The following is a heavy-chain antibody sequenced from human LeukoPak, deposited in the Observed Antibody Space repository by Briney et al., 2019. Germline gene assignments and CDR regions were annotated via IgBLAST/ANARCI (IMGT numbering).Heavy chain of an antibody. Sequence: GGSLRLSCAASGFTFSSYAMHWVRRVPGKALEWVATISSDGGNRYYPDSVKGRFTISRDNSKNTLYLQMNSLRPEDTAVFHCARGRAVTGSTVIDYWGQGTLVTVSS. CDR2: ISSDGGNR. V-gene: IGHV3-30-3*01. CDR1: GFTFSSYA. J-gene: IGHJ4*02. CDR3: ARGRAVTGSTVIDY. D-gene: IGHD6-19*01.